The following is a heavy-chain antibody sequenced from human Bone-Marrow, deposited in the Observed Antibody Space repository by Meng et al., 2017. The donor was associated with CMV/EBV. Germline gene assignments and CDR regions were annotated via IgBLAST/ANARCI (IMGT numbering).Heavy chain of an antibody. J-gene: IGHJ6*02. D-gene: IGHD3-3*01. V-gene: IGHV3-7*01. CDR3: ARAPRITIFGVVIRDDGMDV. CDR2: IKQDGSEK. Sequence: GGSLRLSCAASGFTFSSYWMSWVRQAPGKGLEWVANIKQDGSEKYYVDSVKGRFTISRDNAKNSLYLQMNSLRAEDTAVYYCARAPRITIFGVVIRDDGMDVWGQGTTVTVSS. CDR1: GFTFSSYW.